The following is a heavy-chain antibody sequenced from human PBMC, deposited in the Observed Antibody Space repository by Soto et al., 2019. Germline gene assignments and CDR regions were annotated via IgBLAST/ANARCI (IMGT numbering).Heavy chain of an antibody. Sequence: PGGSLRLSCAASGFTFSSYAMSWVRQAPGKGLEWVSAISGSGGSTYYADSVKGRFTISRDNSKNTLYLQMNSLRAEDTAVYYCAKVAIQFDYYYYGMDVWGQGTTVTVSS. V-gene: IGHV3-23*01. CDR3: AKVAIQFDYYYYGMDV. J-gene: IGHJ6*02. CDR2: ISGSGGST. CDR1: GFTFSSYA. D-gene: IGHD4-4*01.